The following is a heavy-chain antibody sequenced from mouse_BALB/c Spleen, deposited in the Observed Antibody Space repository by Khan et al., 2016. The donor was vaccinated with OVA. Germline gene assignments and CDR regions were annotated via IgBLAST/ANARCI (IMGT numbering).Heavy chain of an antibody. CDR3: ARDGSRYNYAMDY. CDR1: GYSITSDYA. V-gene: IGHV3-2*02. J-gene: IGHJ4*01. Sequence: EVKLQESGPGLVKPSQSLSLTCTVTGYSITSDYAWNWIRQFPGNKLEWMGYISSSGSTNYNPALKSRISITRDTSKNPFFLQLNAVNTEDTATYYCARDGSRYNYAMDYWGQGTSVTVSS. CDR2: ISSSGST. D-gene: IGHD2-3*01.